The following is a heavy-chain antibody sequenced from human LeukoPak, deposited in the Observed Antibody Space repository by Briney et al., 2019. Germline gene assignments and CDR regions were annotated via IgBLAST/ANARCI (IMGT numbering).Heavy chain of an antibody. CDR2: INHSGST. CDR1: GGSFSGYY. Sequence: SETLSLTCAVYGGSFSGYYWSWIRQPPGKGLEWIGEINHSGSTNYNPSLKSRVTISEDTSKNQFSLKLSSVTAADTAVYYCARGLDYYDSSGYGYWGEGTPVTVSS. V-gene: IGHV4-34*01. CDR3: ARGLDYYDSSGYGY. J-gene: IGHJ4*02. D-gene: IGHD3-22*01.